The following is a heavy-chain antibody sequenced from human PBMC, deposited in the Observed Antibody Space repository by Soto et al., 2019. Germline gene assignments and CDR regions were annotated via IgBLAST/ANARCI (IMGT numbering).Heavy chain of an antibody. V-gene: IGHV1-45*02. Sequence: QMQLVQSGAEVKKTGSSVTVSCKALGNTFTYRYLHWVRQAPGQALEWMGWITPFSGDVHYAQKFKERVTSTMDRSINTAYMQMSSLRPEDTAMYFCASGGAGSGPFTWELPDHWGQGTLVTVSS. CDR3: ASGGAGSGPFTWELPDH. CDR1: GNTFTYRY. J-gene: IGHJ4*02. CDR2: ITPFSGDV. D-gene: IGHD1-26*01.